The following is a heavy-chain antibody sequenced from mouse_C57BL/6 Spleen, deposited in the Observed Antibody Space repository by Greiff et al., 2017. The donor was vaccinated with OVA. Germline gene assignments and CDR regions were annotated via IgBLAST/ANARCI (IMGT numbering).Heavy chain of an antibody. CDR1: GYTFTSYW. J-gene: IGHJ2*01. CDR3: ARGTAQATGYFDY. Sequence: VQLVESGAELVKPGASVKLSCKASGYTFTSYWMQWVKQRPGQGLEWIGEIDPSDSYTNYNQKFKGKATLTVDTSSSTAYMQLSSLTSEDSAVYYCARGTAQATGYFDYWGQGTTLTVSS. D-gene: IGHD3-2*02. CDR2: IDPSDSYT. V-gene: IGHV1-50*01.